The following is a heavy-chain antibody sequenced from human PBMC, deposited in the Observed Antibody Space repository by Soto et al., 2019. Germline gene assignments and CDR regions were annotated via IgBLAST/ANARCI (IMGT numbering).Heavy chain of an antibody. CDR3: ARVITGTTQFDP. J-gene: IGHJ5*02. CDR1: GYTFTSYY. V-gene: IGHV1-46*01. D-gene: IGHD1-20*01. Sequence: SCKASGYTFTSYYMHWVRQAPGQGLEWMGIINPSGGSTSYAQKFQGRVTMTRDTSTSTVYMELSSLRSEDTAVYYCARVITGTTQFDPWGQGTLVTVSS. CDR2: INPSGGST.